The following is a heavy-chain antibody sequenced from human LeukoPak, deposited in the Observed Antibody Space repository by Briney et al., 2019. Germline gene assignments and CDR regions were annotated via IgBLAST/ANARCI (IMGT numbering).Heavy chain of an antibody. CDR3: TKDKDDYLLDY. J-gene: IGHJ4*02. D-gene: IGHD4-11*01. Sequence: PGGSLRLSCAASGFRFGEYAMHWVRQAPGKGLEWVSGISWNSGSIAYVDSVKGRFTISRDNAKNSLYLHMNSLRTEDTAFYYCTKDKDDYLLDYWGQGALVTVSS. CDR1: GFRFGEYA. CDR2: ISWNSGSI. V-gene: IGHV3-9*01.